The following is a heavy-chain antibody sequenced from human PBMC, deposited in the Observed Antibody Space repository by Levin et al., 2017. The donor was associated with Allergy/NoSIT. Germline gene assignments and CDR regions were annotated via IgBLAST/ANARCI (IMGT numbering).Heavy chain of an antibody. J-gene: IGHJ4*02. CDR1: GYTFTGYY. V-gene: IGHV1-2*02. CDR3: ARDLTLYYDILTGHKAFDY. D-gene: IGHD3-9*01. CDR2: INPNSGGT. Sequence: GASVKVSCKASGYTFTGYYMHWVRQAPGQGLEWMGWINPNSGGTNYAQKFQGRVTMTRDTSISTAYMELSRLRSDDTAVYYCARDLTLYYDILTGHKAFDYWGQGTLVTVSS.